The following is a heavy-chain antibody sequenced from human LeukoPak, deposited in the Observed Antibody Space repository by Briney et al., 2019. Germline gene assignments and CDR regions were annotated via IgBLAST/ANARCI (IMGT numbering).Heavy chain of an antibody. J-gene: IGHJ4*02. CDR1: GGSTSSSSYY. V-gene: IGHV4-39*01. D-gene: IGHD4-17*01. CDR2: IYYSGST. Sequence: SESLSLTCGVSGGSTSSSSYYWGWIRQPPGKGLEWIGSIYYSGSTYYNPSLKSRVAISVDSSKNQCSLKLSSVTAADTAVYYCARHGTVTHRFDYWGQGTLVTVSS. CDR3: ARHGTVTHRFDY.